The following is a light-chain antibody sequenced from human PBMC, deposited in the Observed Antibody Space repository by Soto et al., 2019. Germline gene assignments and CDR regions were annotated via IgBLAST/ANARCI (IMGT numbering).Light chain of an antibody. J-gene: IGLJ2*01. Sequence: QSVLTQPASVSGSPGQSITISCTGTSSDVGSYNSVSWYQQHPGKAPKLMIYDVINRPSWVSNRFSGSKSGNTASLTISGLQAEDEADYYCSSYSISSTLGVVFGGGTKLTVL. CDR2: DVI. CDR3: SSYSISSTLGVV. CDR1: SSDVGSYNS. V-gene: IGLV2-14*01.